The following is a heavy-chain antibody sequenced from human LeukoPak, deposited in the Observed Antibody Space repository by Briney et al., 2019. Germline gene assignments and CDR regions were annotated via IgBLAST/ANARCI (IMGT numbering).Heavy chain of an antibody. CDR3: ARQDLDNYDSSGYYPNWFDP. Sequence: GESLKISCKGSGYSFTSYWIGWVRQMPGKGLEWMGIIYPGDSDTRYSPPFQGQVTISADKSISTAYLQWSSLKASDTAMYYCARQDLDNYDSSGYYPNWFDPWGQGTLVTVSS. D-gene: IGHD3-22*01. J-gene: IGHJ5*02. V-gene: IGHV5-51*01. CDR1: GYSFTSYW. CDR2: IYPGDSDT.